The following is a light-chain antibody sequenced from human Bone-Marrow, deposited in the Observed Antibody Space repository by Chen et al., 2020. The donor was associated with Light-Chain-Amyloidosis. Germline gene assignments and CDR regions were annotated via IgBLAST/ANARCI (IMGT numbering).Light chain of an antibody. V-gene: IGKV4-1*01. J-gene: IGKJ4*01. Sequence: DILMPQPPDSLAVSLGERATINCKSSQSVLYSSNNKNYLAWYQQKPGQPPKLLIYWASTRESGVPDRFSGSGSGTDFTLTISSLQAEDVAVYYCQQYYSTPLTFGGGTKVEIK. CDR1: QSVLYSSNNKNY. CDR2: WAS. CDR3: QQYYSTPLT.